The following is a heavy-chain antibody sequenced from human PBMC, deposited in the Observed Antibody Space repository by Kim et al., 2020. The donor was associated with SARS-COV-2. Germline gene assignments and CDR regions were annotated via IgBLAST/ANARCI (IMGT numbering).Heavy chain of an antibody. Sequence: DSVKGRFTISRDNSKTTLYRQMNSLRAEDTAVYYCAKVRSGRYFDSPAAYWGQGTLVTVSS. V-gene: IGHV3-23*01. D-gene: IGHD3-9*01. J-gene: IGHJ4*02. CDR3: AKVRSGRYFDSPAAY.